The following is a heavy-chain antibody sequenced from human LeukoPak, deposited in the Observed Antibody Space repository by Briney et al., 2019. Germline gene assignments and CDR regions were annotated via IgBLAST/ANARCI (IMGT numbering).Heavy chain of an antibody. Sequence: ASVKVSCKAAGYNFPAYFMHWVRQAPGQGLEWMGRINPNGGDTNYAQKFQGRVTMASDTSISTAYMELNSLMSDDTAVYYCVRVGFTTSWSNLDYWGQGTLVTVSS. V-gene: IGHV1-2*06. CDR1: GYNFPAYF. J-gene: IGHJ4*02. CDR2: INPNGGDT. CDR3: VRVGFTTSWSNLDY. D-gene: IGHD2-2*01.